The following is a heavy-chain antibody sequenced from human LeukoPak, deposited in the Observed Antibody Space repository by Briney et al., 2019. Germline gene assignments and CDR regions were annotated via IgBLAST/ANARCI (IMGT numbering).Heavy chain of an antibody. J-gene: IGHJ6*02. CDR3: ARVAEGYDILTGYYYYYGMDV. CDR1: GGSISSGGYS. V-gene: IGHV4-30-2*01. CDR2: IYHSGST. Sequence: TLSLTCAVSGGSISSGGYSWSWIRQPPGKGLEWIGYIYHSGSTYYNPSLKSRVTISVDRSKNQFSLKLSSVTAADTAVYYCARVAEGYDILTGYYYYYGMDVWGQGTTVTVSS. D-gene: IGHD3-9*01.